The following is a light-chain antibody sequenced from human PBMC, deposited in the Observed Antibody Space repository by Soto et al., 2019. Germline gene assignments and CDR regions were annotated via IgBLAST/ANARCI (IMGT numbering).Light chain of an antibody. CDR1: TSDIGGYNY. J-gene: IGLJ1*01. CDR3: SSYTSSTTLV. CDR2: DVR. V-gene: IGLV2-14*03. Sequence: QSALTQPASVSGSPGQSITIYCTGTTSDIGGYNYVSWYQQHPGKAPKVMIYDVRNRPSGVSNRFSGSKSGNTASLTISGLQAEDEAHYYCSSYTSSTTLVFGTGTKVTVL.